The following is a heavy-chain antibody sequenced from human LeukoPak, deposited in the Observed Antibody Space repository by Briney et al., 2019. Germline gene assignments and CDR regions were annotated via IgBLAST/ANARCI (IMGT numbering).Heavy chain of an antibody. CDR2: IRYDGSNK. D-gene: IGHD2-2*01. J-gene: IGHJ4*02. CDR3: AKALKKVCSSTSCLDY. V-gene: IGHV3-30*02. CDR1: GFTFSSYG. Sequence: GGSLRLSCAASGFTFSSYGMHWVRQAPGKGLEWVAFIRYDGSNKYYADSVKGRFTISRDNSKNTLYLQMNSLRAEDTAVYYCAKALKKVCSSTSCLDYWGQGTLVTVSS.